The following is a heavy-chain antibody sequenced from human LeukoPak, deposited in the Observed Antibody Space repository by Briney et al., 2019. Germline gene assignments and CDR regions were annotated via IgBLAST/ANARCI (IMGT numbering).Heavy chain of an antibody. CDR1: AFTVSSYG. CDR3: AKDSRLLDAFDI. D-gene: IGHD3-22*01. V-gene: IGHV3-30*02. J-gene: IGHJ3*02. Sequence: GGSLRLASAAAAFTVSSYGMHWDSQAPSNGLEWVAFIRYDGSNKYYADSVKGRFTISRDNSKNTLYLQMDSLRAEDTAVYYCAKDSRLLDAFDIWGQGTMVTVSS. CDR2: IRYDGSNK.